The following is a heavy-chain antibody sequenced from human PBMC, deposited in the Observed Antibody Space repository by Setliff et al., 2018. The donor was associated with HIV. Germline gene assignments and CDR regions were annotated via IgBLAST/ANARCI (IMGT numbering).Heavy chain of an antibody. V-gene: IGHV1-2*06. Sequence: ASVKVSCKTSGYTFTGYYMHCVRQAPGQGLEWMGQITPNSGGTNYAHKFQGRVIMTRATSISTAYMELSRLRSDDTAVYYCARALDSSADIEGYFDFWGQGMLVTVSS. J-gene: IGHJ4*02. CDR2: ITPNSGGT. D-gene: IGHD2-15*01. CDR1: GYTFTGYY. CDR3: ARALDSSADIEGYFDF.